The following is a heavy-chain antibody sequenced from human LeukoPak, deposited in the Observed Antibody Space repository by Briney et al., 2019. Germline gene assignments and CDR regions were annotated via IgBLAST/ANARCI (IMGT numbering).Heavy chain of an antibody. CDR1: GGSISSYY. Sequence: SETLSLTCTVSGGSISSYYWSWIRQPPGKGLEWIGYIYYSGSTNYNPPLKSRVTISVDTSKNQFSLKLSSVTAADTAVYYCTSGWYYFDYWGQGTLVTVSS. D-gene: IGHD6-19*01. CDR3: TSGWYYFDY. V-gene: IGHV4-59*01. CDR2: IYYSGST. J-gene: IGHJ4*02.